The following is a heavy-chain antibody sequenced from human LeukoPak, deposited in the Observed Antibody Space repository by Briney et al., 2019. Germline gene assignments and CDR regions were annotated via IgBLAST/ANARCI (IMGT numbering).Heavy chain of an antibody. D-gene: IGHD6-19*01. Sequence: GGSLRLSCAASGFTSSSYAMSWVRQAPGKGLEWVSAISGSGGSTYYADSVKGRFTISRDNSKNTLYVQMNSLRAEDTAVYYCAKGPLTEVAGTTWDYWGQGTPVTVSS. CDR1: GFTSSSYA. CDR2: ISGSGGST. CDR3: AKGPLTEVAGTTWDY. V-gene: IGHV3-23*01. J-gene: IGHJ4*02.